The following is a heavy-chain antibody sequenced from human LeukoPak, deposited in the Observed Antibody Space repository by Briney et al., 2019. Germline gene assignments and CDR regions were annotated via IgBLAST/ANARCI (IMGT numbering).Heavy chain of an antibody. Sequence: KPSETLSLTCAVYGGSFSGYYWSWIRQPPGKGLEWIGEINHSGSTNYNPSLKSRVTISVDTSKNQFSLKLSSVTAADTAVYYCASLRTTTGAAAPKYYYYYYGMDVWGQGTTVTVSS. CDR3: ASLRTTTGAAAPKYYYYYYGMDV. CDR2: INHSGST. CDR1: GGSFSGYY. V-gene: IGHV4-34*01. J-gene: IGHJ6*02. D-gene: IGHD2/OR15-2a*01.